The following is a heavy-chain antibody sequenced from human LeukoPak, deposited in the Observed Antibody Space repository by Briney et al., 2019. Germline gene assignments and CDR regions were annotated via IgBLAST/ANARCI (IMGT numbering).Heavy chain of an antibody. V-gene: IGHV1-18*01. CDR2: ISAYNGNT. Sequence: ASVKVSCKASGYTFTSYGISWVRQAPGQGLEWMGWISAYNGNTNYAQKLQGRVTMTTDTSTSTAYMELRSLRSGDTAVYYCARAAMKRGSTYYFGMDVWGQGTTVTVSS. D-gene: IGHD2-2*01. CDR3: ARAAMKRGSTYYFGMDV. J-gene: IGHJ6*02. CDR1: GYTFTSYG.